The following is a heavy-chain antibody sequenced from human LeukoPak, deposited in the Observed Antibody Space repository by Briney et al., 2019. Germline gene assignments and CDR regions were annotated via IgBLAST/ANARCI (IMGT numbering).Heavy chain of an antibody. CDR3: AKRYYSDSSGYLGSFDY. CDR1: GFTFSSYA. Sequence: GGSLRLSCATSGFTFSSYAMYWVRQAPGKGLEWVSAISGSGGSTYYADSVKGRFTISGDSSKNTLYLQMNSLRAEDTAVYYCAKRYYSDSSGYLGSFDYWGQGTLVTVSS. J-gene: IGHJ4*02. D-gene: IGHD3-22*01. V-gene: IGHV3-23*01. CDR2: ISGSGGST.